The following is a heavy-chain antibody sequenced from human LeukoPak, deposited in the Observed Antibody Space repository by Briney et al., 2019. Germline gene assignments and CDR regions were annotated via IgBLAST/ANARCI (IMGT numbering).Heavy chain of an antibody. CDR2: ISAYNGHT. CDR1: GYTFNNYG. CDR3: ARNLLIAAAQIDY. V-gene: IGHV1-18*01. D-gene: IGHD6-13*01. J-gene: IGHJ4*02. Sequence: ASVKVSCKASGYTFNNYGISWVRQAPGQGLEWMGWISAYNGHTNYAQKLQDRVTMTTDTSTSTAYMELRSLRSDDTAVYYCARNLLIAAAQIDYWGQGTLVTVSS.